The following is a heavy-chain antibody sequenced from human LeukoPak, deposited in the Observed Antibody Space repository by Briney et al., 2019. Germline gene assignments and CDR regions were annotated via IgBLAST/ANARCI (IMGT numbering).Heavy chain of an antibody. Sequence: PGGSLRLSCAASGFTFSSYAMSWVRQAPGKGLEWVSAISGSGGSTYYADSVKGRFTISRDNSKNTLYLQMNSLRAEDTAVYYCVSQPLLYDPHYFDCWGQGTLVTVSS. CDR1: GFTFSSYA. D-gene: IGHD2-2*02. J-gene: IGHJ4*02. V-gene: IGHV3-23*01. CDR2: ISGSGGST. CDR3: VSQPLLYDPHYFDC.